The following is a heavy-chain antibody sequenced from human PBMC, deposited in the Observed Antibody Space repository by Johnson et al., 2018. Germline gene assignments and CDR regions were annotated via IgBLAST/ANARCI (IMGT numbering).Heavy chain of an antibody. CDR2: ISYDGSNK. CDR3: AKENYYGSGSYPHGMDV. Sequence: VQLVQSGGGVVQPGRSLRLSCAASGFTFSSYGMHWVRQAPGKGLEWVAVISYDGSNKYYADSVKGRFTISRDNSKNTLYRQMNSLRAEDTAVYYCAKENYYGSGSYPHGMDVWVQGNTVTVSS. D-gene: IGHD3-10*01. V-gene: IGHV3-30*18. J-gene: IGHJ6*02. CDR1: GFTFSSYG.